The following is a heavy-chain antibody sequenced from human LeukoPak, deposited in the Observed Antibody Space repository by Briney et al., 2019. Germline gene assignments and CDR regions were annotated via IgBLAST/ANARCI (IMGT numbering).Heavy chain of an antibody. J-gene: IGHJ4*02. CDR3: ARLYNWNDDGGDY. V-gene: IGHV1-2*02. CDR2: INPNSGGT. D-gene: IGHD1-1*01. CDR1: GYTFTGYY. Sequence: GASVKVSCKASGYTFTGYYMHWVRQAPGQGLEWMGWINPNSGGTNYAQKFQGRVTMTRDTSISTAYMELSRLRSDDTAVYYCARLYNWNDDGGDYWGQGTLVTVSS.